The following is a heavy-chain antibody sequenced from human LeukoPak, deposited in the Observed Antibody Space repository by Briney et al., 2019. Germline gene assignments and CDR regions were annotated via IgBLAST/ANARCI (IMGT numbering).Heavy chain of an antibody. V-gene: IGHV1-2*02. Sequence: ASVKVSCKASGYTFTGYYMHWVRQAPGQGLEWMGWINPNSGGTNYAQKFQGRVTMTRDTSISTAYMELSRLRSDDTAVYYCARGWGSSWYYGWFDPWGQGTLVTISS. CDR1: GYTFTGYY. CDR3: ARGWGSSWYYGWFDP. J-gene: IGHJ5*02. CDR2: INPNSGGT. D-gene: IGHD6-13*01.